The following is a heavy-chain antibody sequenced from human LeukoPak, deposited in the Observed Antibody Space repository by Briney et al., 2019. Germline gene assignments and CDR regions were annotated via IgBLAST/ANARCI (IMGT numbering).Heavy chain of an antibody. J-gene: IGHJ4*02. Sequence: GASVKVSCKASGYTFTSYGISWVRQAPGQGLEWMGWISAYNGNTNYAQKLQGRVTMTSDTSTSTAYMELRSLRSDDTAVYYCARAITMVRGVTHTAFDYWGQGTLVTVSS. D-gene: IGHD3-10*01. CDR3: ARAITMVRGVTHTAFDY. CDR2: ISAYNGNT. V-gene: IGHV1-18*01. CDR1: GYTFTSYG.